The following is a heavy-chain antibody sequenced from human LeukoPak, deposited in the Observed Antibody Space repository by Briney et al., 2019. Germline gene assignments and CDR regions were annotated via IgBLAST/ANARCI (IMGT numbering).Heavy chain of an antibody. J-gene: IGHJ3*02. CDR1: GYTFTGYY. D-gene: IGHD3-10*01. Sequence: WASVKVSCKASGYTFTGYYMHWVRQAPGQGLEWMGWISPNSGGTNYAQKFQGRVTMTRDTSISTAYMELSRLRSDDTAVYYCARSRMVRGVNDAFDIWGQGTMVTVSS. CDR2: ISPNSGGT. CDR3: ARSRMVRGVNDAFDI. V-gene: IGHV1-2*02.